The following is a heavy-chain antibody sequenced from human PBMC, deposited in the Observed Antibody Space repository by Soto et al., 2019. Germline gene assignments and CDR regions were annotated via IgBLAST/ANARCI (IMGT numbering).Heavy chain of an antibody. CDR3: ARAKYSGSFRYDYYGMAV. CDR1: GFRFSSFR. CDR2: ISSSNNTI. J-gene: IGHJ6*02. Sequence: GRSLGLSCAASGFRFSSFRMTGVRQALGKGLEWVSYISSSNNTIYYADSVKGRFTSARDNAENSLYLQMNSLRDEDTAVYYWARAKYSGSFRYDYYGMAVWGQGTTVTVSS. D-gene: IGHD1-26*01. V-gene: IGHV3-48*02.